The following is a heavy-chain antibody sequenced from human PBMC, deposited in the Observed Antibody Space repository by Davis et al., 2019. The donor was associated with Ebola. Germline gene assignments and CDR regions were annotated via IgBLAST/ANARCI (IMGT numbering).Heavy chain of an antibody. D-gene: IGHD5-24*01. V-gene: IGHV1-3*01. CDR3: ARESPVYGYMSTFDY. CDR2: INAGNGNT. Sequence: ASVKVSCKASGYTFTSYAMHWVRQAPGQRLEWMGWINAGNGNTKYSQKFQGRVTITRDTSASTAYMELSSLRSEDTAVYYCARESPVYGYMSTFDYWGQGTLVTVSS. CDR1: GYTFTSYA. J-gene: IGHJ4*02.